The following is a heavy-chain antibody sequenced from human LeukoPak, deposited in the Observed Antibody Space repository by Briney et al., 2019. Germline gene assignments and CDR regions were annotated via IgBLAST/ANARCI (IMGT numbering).Heavy chain of an antibody. D-gene: IGHD6-13*01. CDR2: INHSGST. J-gene: IGHJ6*02. CDR3: ARALVRRVDV. Sequence: SETLSLTCTVSGGSISSYYWSWIRQPPGKGLEWIGEINHSGSTNYNPSLKSRVTISVDTSKNQFSLKLSSVTAADTAVYYCARALVRRVDVWGQGTTVTVS. CDR1: GGSISSYY. V-gene: IGHV4-34*01.